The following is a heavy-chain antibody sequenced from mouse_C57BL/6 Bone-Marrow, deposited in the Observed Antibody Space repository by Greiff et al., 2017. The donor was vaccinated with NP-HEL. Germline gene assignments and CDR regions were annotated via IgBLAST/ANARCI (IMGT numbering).Heavy chain of an antibody. J-gene: IGHJ3*01. CDR1: GYTFTSYG. D-gene: IGHD2-3*01. Sequence: QVQLQQSGAELARPGASVKLSCKASGYTFTSYGISWVKQRTGQGLEWIGEIYPSSGNTYYNEKFKGKATLTADKSSSTAYMELRSLTSEYSAVYFCAIGRADGYPPWFAYWDQWTLVTVSA. CDR3: AIGRADGYPPWFAY. CDR2: IYPSSGNT. V-gene: IGHV1-81*01.